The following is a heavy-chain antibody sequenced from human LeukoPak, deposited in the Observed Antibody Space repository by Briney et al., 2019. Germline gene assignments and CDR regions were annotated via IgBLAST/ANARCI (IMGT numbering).Heavy chain of an antibody. CDR3: ARDYYDILTGYSPSYYYYGMDV. V-gene: IGHV3-30*03. D-gene: IGHD3-9*01. CDR1: GFTFSSYA. J-gene: IGHJ6*02. CDR2: ISYDGSNK. Sequence: GGSLRLSCAASGFTFSSYAMHWVRQAPGKGLEWVAVISYDGSNKYYADSVKGRFTIPRDNSKNSLYVQVNSLRVEDTAVYYCARDYYDILTGYSPSYYYYGMDVWGQGTTVTVSS.